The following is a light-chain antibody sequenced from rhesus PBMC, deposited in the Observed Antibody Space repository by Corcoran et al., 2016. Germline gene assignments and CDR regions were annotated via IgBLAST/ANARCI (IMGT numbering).Light chain of an antibody. CDR2: RAS. CDR1: QSVSSS. J-gene: IGKJ2*01. Sequence: EIVLTQSPATLSLSPGERATLSCRASQSVSSSLTWYQQHPGRSPRLHIYRASRRATGIPDRFSGSGSGTDFTLTISSLEPEDVAVYYCLQHNNWPRSFGQGTKVEIK. V-gene: IGKV3-24*04. CDR3: LQHNNWPRS.